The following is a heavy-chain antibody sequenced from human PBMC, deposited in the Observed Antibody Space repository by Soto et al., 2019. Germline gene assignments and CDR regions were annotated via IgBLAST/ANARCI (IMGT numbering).Heavy chain of an antibody. J-gene: IGHJ6*02. CDR1: GYTFTSYG. CDR2: ISAYNGNT. Sequence: ASVKVSCKASGYTFTSYGISWVRQAPGQGLEWMGWISAYNGNTNYVQKLQGRVTMTTDTSTSTAYMELRSLRSDDTAVYYCARDLVDLFGAVAGTVYYGMDVWGQGTTVTVSS. D-gene: IGHD6-13*01. CDR3: ARDLVDLFGAVAGTVYYGMDV. V-gene: IGHV1-18*01.